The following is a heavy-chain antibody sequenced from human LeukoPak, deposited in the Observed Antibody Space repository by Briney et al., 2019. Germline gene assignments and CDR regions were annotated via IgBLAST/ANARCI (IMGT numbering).Heavy chain of an antibody. D-gene: IGHD1-26*01. V-gene: IGHV1-2*02. CDR1: GYTSIDYY. CDR3: ARGPNSGTDY. J-gene: IGHJ4*02. CDR2: VNPQSGGT. Sequence: AAVQVSCNASGYTSIDYYVHWAGHAPLQGLEWMGWVNPQSGGTIYAQKFQGRVTMTRDTSINTVYMEMSSLRSDDTAVYYCARGPNSGTDYWGQGTLVGVSS.